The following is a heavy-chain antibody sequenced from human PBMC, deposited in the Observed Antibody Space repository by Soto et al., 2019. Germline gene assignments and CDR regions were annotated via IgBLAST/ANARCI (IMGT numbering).Heavy chain of an antibody. J-gene: IGHJ4*02. D-gene: IGHD3-10*01. CDR1: GFTFSTYY. V-gene: IGHV3-7*03. Sequence: PGGSLRLSCAASGFTFSTYYMTWVRQAPGKGLEWVASIKNDGSEQYYVDSVKGRFTISRDNAKNSLYLQMNSLRAGDTALYYCSRENWFQDYWGQGTRVPVYS. CDR3: SRENWFQDY. CDR2: IKNDGSEQ.